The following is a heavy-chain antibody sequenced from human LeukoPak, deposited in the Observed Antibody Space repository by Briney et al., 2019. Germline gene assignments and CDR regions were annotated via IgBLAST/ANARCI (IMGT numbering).Heavy chain of an antibody. Sequence: SGPALVKPTQTLTLTCTFSGFSLSTSGMCVSWIRQPPGKALEWLARIDWDDDKYYSTSLKTRLTISKDTSKNQVVLTMTNMDPVDTATYYCALTKKQLWFISSQPDWFDPWGQGTLVTVSS. CDR2: IDWDDDK. V-gene: IGHV2-70*11. J-gene: IGHJ5*02. CDR3: ALTKKQLWFISSQPDWFDP. CDR1: GFSLSTSGMC. D-gene: IGHD5-18*01.